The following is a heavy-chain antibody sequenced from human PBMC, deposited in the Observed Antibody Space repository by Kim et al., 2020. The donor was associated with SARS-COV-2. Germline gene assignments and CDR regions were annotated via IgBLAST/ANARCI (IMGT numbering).Heavy chain of an antibody. CDR2: ISYDGSNK. Sequence: GGSLRLSCAASGFTFSSYAMHWVRQAPGKGLEWVAVISYDGSNKYYADSVKGRFIISRDNSKNTLYLQMNSLRAEDTAVYYCAREPTWEWLAVRESDYWG. D-gene: IGHD6-19*01. CDR3: AREPTWEWLAVRESDY. CDR1: GFTFSSYA. V-gene: IGHV3-30*04. J-gene: IGHJ4*01.